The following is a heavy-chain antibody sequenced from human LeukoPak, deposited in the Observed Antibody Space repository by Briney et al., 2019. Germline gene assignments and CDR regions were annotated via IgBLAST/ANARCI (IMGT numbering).Heavy chain of an antibody. CDR1: GFTFSDYA. CDR3: AREWYSNSRGGPYFDY. D-gene: IGHD6-13*01. Sequence: GGSLRLSCAASGFTFSDYAMHWVRQAPGKGLQWVAVISYDGSNKFYADSVKGRFTISRDNAKNTLYVQMKSLRTDDTALYYCAREWYSNSRGGPYFDYWGQGTLVTVSS. V-gene: IGHV3-30-3*01. CDR2: ISYDGSNK. J-gene: IGHJ4*02.